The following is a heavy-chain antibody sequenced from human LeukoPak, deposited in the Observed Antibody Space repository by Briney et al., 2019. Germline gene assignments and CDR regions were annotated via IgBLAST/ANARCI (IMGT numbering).Heavy chain of an antibody. D-gene: IGHD5-18*01. V-gene: IGHV4-39*07. CDR2: IYYSGST. Sequence: ETLSLTCTVSGGSISSSSYYWGWIRQPPGEGLEWIGSIYYSGSTYYNPSLKSRVTISVDTSKNQFSLKLSSVTDADTAVYYCARLAMACMAFDYWGQGTLVTVSS. CDR1: GGSISSSSYY. J-gene: IGHJ4*02. CDR3: ARLAMACMAFDY.